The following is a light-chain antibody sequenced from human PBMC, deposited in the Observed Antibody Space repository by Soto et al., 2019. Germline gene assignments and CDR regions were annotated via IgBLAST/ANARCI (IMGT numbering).Light chain of an antibody. CDR1: QSVSSN. J-gene: IGKJ1*01. V-gene: IGKV3-15*01. CDR3: QQYNNWPPWT. Sequence: EIVMTQSPATLSVSPGERATLSCRASQSVSSNLAWYQRKPGQAPRLLIYGASTRATGIPARFSGSGSGTECTLTISSLQSEDFAVYYCQQYNNWPPWTFGQGTKVEIK. CDR2: GAS.